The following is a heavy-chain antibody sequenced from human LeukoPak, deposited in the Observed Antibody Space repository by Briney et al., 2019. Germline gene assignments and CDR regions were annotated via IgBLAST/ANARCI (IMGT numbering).Heavy chain of an antibody. CDR3: TTGYYYGSGSYYNFEY. V-gene: IGHV3-15*01. J-gene: IGHJ4*02. D-gene: IGHD3-10*01. CDR1: GFTFSNAW. Sequence: GGSLRLSCAASGFTFSNAWMSWVRQAPGKGLEWVGRIKSKTDGGTTDYAAPVKGRFTISRDDSKNTLYLQMNSLKTEDTAVYYCTTGYYYGSGSYYNFEYWGQGTLVTVSS. CDR2: IKSKTDGGTT.